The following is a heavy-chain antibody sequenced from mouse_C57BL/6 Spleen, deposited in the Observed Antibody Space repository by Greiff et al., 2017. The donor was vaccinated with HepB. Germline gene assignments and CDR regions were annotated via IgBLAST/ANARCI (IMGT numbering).Heavy chain of an antibody. CDR2: IDPEDGET. J-gene: IGHJ4*01. CDR1: GFNIKDYY. V-gene: IGHV14-2*01. CDR3: ARIYYGSSHYYAMDY. D-gene: IGHD1-1*01. Sequence: VHVKQSGAELVKPGASVKLSCTASGFNIKDYYMHWVKQRTEQGLEWIGRIDPEDGETKYAPKFQGKATITADTSSNTAYLQLSSLTSEDTAVYYCARIYYGSSHYYAMDYWGQGTSVTVSS.